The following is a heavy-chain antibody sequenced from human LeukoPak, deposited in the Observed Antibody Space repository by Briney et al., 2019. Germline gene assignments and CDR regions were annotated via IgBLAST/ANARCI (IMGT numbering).Heavy chain of an antibody. J-gene: IGHJ4*02. Sequence: KCGESLKISCKGSGYSFTNYWIGWARQMPVKGLEWMGIIYPGDSDTRYSPSFQGQVTISVDKSTRTACLQWSSLKASDTAMYYCARPNMDYNIGWLPYYWGQGTLVTVSS. CDR3: ARPNMDYNIGWLPYY. CDR2: IYPGDSDT. V-gene: IGHV5-51*01. D-gene: IGHD4-11*01. CDR1: GYSFTNYW.